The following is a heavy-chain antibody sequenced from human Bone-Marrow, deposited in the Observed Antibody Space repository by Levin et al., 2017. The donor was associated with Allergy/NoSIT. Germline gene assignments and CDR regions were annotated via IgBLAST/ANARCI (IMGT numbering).Heavy chain of an antibody. D-gene: IGHD2-2*01. CDR3: ARGGCRSTSCLDN. CDR1: GFTFINYC. J-gene: IGHJ4*02. CDR2: INSDGSNT. Sequence: PRGSLRLSFAASGFTFINYCMHWVRQAPGKGLVWVSHINSDGSNTNYADSVKGRFTISRDNAKNTLYLQMNSLRDEDTAVYYCARGGCRSTSCLDNWGQGTLVTVSP. V-gene: IGHV3-74*01.